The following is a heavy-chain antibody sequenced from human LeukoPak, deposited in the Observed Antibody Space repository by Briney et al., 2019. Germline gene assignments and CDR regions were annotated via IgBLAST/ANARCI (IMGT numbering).Heavy chain of an antibody. V-gene: IGHV3-30-3*01. CDR2: ISYDGSNK. J-gene: IGHJ4*02. D-gene: IGHD3-16*01. CDR1: GFTFSSYA. Sequence: GGSLRLSCAASGFTFSSYAMHWVRQAPGKGLEWVAVISYDGSNKYYADSVKGRFTISRDNSKNTLYLQMNSLRAEDTAVYYCAGPLYDYVWGTDWGQGTLVTVSS. CDR3: AGPLYDYVWGTD.